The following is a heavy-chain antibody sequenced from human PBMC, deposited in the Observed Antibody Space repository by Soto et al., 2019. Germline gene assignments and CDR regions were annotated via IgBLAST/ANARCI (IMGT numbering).Heavy chain of an antibody. V-gene: IGHV1-69*06. Sequence: ASVKVSCKASGGTFSSYAISWVRQAPGQGXEWMGGIIPIFGTANYAQKFQGRVTITADKSTSTAYMELSSLRSEDTAVYYCARVLYYYDSSGYLSWFDPWGQGTLVTVSS. J-gene: IGHJ5*02. CDR3: ARVLYYYDSSGYLSWFDP. CDR2: IIPIFGTA. D-gene: IGHD3-22*01. CDR1: GGTFSSYA.